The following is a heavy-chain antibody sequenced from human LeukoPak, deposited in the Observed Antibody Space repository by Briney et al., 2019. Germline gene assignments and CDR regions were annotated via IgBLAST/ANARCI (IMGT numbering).Heavy chain of an antibody. J-gene: IGHJ4*02. CDR1: GFTFSSYA. CDR2: ISGSGGST. D-gene: IGHD4-17*01. Sequence: GGSLRLSCAASGFTFSSYAMSWVRQAPGKGLEWVSAISGSGGSTYYADSVKGRFTISRDNSKNTLYLQMNSLRAEDTAVYYCAKDCFDYAGTGEPTKSVWGQEPWSPSPQ. CDR3: AKDCFDYAGTGEPTKSV. V-gene: IGHV3-23*01.